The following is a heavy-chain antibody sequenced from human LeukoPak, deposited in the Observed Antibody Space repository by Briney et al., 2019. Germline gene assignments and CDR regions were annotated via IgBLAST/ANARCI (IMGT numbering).Heavy chain of an antibody. J-gene: IGHJ4*02. V-gene: IGHV3-7*01. CDR3: AREGYVDTAMVIDY. Sequence: GGSLRLSCVASGFTFSNYWMTWVRQAPGKGLEWVANIKPDGSAKHFVDSVRGRFTISRDNSKNTLYLQMNSLRAEDTAVYYCAREGYVDTAMVIDYWGQGTLVTVSS. CDR1: GFTFSNYW. D-gene: IGHD5-18*01. CDR2: IKPDGSAK.